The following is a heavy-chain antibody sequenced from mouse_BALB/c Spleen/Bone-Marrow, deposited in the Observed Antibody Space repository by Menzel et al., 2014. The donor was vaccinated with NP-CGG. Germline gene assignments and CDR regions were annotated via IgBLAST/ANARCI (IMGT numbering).Heavy chain of an antibody. D-gene: IGHD2-14*01. CDR2: IDPENGDT. Sequence: GAELVRSGASVKLSCTASGFNIKDYYMHWVKQRPEQGLEWIGWIDPENGDTEYAPKFQGKATMTADTSSNTAYLQLSSLTSEDTAVYYCNRYDWYFDVWGAGTTVTVSS. CDR1: GFNIKDYY. V-gene: IGHV14-4*02. J-gene: IGHJ1*01. CDR3: NRYDWYFDV.